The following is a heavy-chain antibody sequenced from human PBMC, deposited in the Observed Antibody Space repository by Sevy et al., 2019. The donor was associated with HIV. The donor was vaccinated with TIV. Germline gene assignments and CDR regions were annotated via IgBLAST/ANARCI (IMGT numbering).Heavy chain of an antibody. Sequence: GGSLRLSCAASGFTFSNYWMHWVRQAPGKGLVWVSRLNTDGESIRYADSVQGRLTISRDNAKNKLYLQVKSLRAEDTAVYYCARGTRGTFGNWGQGTLVTVSS. CDR2: LNTDGESI. CDR3: ARGTRGTFGN. V-gene: IGHV3-74*01. D-gene: IGHD1-26*01. CDR1: GFTFSNYW. J-gene: IGHJ4*02.